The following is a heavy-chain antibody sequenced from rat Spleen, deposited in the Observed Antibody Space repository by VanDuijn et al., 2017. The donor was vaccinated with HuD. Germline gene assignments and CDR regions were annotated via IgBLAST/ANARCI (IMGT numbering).Heavy chain of an antibody. J-gene: IGHJ4*01. CDR1: GFTFSNYG. V-gene: IGHV5-22*01. D-gene: IGHD1-7*01. CDR3: TRGYDYTLDA. CDR2: ISYEGSST. Sequence: EVQLVESGGGLVQPGRSLKLSCAASGFTFSNYGMAWVRQAPKKGLEWVASISYEGSSTYYGDSVKGRFTISRDNAKSTLYLQMDSLRSEDTATYYCTRGYDYTLDAWGQGTSVTVSS.